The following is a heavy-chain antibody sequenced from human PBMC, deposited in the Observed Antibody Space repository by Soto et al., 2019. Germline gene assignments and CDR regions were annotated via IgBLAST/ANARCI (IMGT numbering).Heavy chain of an antibody. Sequence: SVKVSCKASGGTFSSYAISWVRQAPGQGLEWMGGIIPIFGTANYAQKFQGRVTITADDSTSTAFMELSSLRSEDTAVYYCARDAHSDYDFWSGPKGWFDPWGQGTLVTVSS. J-gene: IGHJ5*02. CDR1: GGTFSSYA. D-gene: IGHD3-3*01. CDR2: IIPIFGTA. CDR3: ARDAHSDYDFWSGPKGWFDP. V-gene: IGHV1-69*13.